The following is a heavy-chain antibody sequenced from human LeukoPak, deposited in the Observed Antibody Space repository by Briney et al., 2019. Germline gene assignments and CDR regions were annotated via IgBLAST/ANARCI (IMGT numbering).Heavy chain of an antibody. CDR2: IYSGGST. V-gene: IGHV3-53*01. J-gene: IGHJ4*02. CDR1: GFTVSSNY. D-gene: IGHD6-19*01. Sequence: PGGSLRLSCAASGFTVSSNYMSWVRQAPGKGLEWVSVIYSGGSTYYADSVKGRFTISRDNSKNTLYLQMNSLRAEDTAVYYCARDLDSSGWNLDFGYWGQGTLVTVSS. CDR3: ARDLDSSGWNLDFGY.